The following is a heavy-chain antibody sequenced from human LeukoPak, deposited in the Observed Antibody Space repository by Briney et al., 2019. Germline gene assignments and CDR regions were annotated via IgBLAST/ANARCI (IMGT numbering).Heavy chain of an antibody. J-gene: IGHJ5*02. CDR2: ISAYNGNT. CDR3: ARGYYGSGLNWFDP. CDR1: GYTFTSYG. V-gene: IGHV1-18*01. Sequence: ASVKVSCKASGYTFTSYGISWVRQAPGQGLEWMGWISAYNGNTNYAQKLQGRVTMTTDASTSTAYMELRSLRSDDTAVYYCARGYYGSGLNWFDPWGQGTLVTVSS. D-gene: IGHD3-10*01.